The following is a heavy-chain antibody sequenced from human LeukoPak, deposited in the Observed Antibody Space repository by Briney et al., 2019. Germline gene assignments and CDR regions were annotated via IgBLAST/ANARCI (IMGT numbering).Heavy chain of an antibody. CDR3: ARVSYGDYVSY. D-gene: IGHD4-17*01. J-gene: IGHJ4*02. CDR1: GFTFSSYS. Sequence: GGSLRLSCAAPGFTFSSYSMNWVRQAPGKGLEWVSSISSSSSYIYYADSVKGRFTISRDNAKNSLYLQINSLRAEDTAVYYCARVSYGDYVSYWGQGTLVTVSS. CDR2: ISSSSSYI. V-gene: IGHV3-21*01.